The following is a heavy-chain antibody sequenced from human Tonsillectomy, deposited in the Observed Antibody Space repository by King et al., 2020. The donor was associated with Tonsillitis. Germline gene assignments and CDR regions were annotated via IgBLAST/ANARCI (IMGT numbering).Heavy chain of an antibody. CDR2: ISDDGGNK. J-gene: IGHJ6*02. V-gene: IGHV3-30*18. CDR3: AKDFRGYYYYSGMDV. Sequence: VQLVESGGGVVQPGRSLRLSCAASGFIFNDYGMHWVRQAPGKGLEWVAVISDDGGNKLYIDSVKGRFTISRDNSKNTLYLQMNSLRADDTAVYYCAKDFRGYYYYSGMDVWGQGTTVTVSS. CDR1: GFIFNDYG.